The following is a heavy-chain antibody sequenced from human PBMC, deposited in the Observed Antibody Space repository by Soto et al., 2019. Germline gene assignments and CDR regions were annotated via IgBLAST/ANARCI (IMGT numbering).Heavy chain of an antibody. CDR1: GGSISSYY. J-gene: IGHJ6*03. CDR3: ARVPNSFSYYYMDV. V-gene: IGHV4-59*01. D-gene: IGHD1-7*01. CDR2: IYYSGST. Sequence: SETLFLTCTVSGGSISSYYWSWIRQPPGKGLEWIGYIYYSGSTNYNPSLKSRVTISVDTSKNQFSLKLSSVTAADTAVYYCARVPNSFSYYYMDVWGKGTTVTVSS.